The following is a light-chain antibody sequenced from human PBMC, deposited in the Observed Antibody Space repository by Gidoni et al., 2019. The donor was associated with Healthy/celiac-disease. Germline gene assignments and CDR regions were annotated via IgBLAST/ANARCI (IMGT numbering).Light chain of an antibody. Sequence: QSVLTQPPSASGTPGHRVTISCSGSSSNSGSDTVNWYQQLPGTAPKLLIYSTTQRPSGVPDRFSGSKSGTSASLAISGLQSEDEADYYCAAWDDSLNGLYVFGTGTKVTVL. CDR2: STT. J-gene: IGLJ1*01. CDR3: AAWDDSLNGLYV. V-gene: IGLV1-44*01. CDR1: SSNSGSDT.